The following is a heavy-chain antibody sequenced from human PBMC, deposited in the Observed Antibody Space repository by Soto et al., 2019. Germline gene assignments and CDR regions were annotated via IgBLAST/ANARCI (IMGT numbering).Heavy chain of an antibody. V-gene: IGHV3-23*01. D-gene: IGHD4-17*01. J-gene: IGHJ4*02. CDR1: FXXXA. Sequence: FXXXAMXXXXXXPGKGLEWVSAISGSGGSTYYADSVKGRFTISRDNSKNIAYLQLNSLKTEDTAVYYCAHGMTIDGFNFAYWGQGTLVTVSS. CDR2: ISGSGGST. CDR3: AHGMTIDGFNFAY.